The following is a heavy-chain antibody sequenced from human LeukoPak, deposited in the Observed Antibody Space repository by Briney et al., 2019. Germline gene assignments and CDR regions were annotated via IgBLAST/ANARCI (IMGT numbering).Heavy chain of an antibody. Sequence: GGSLRLSCEASGFTFTNYWMSWVRQAPGKGLEWVSSISSSSSYIYYADSVKGRFTISRDNAKNSLYLQMNSLRAEDTAVYYCARDLYGDYLLDYWGQGTLVTVSS. CDR3: ARDLYGDYLLDY. CDR2: ISSSSSYI. D-gene: IGHD4-17*01. J-gene: IGHJ4*02. CDR1: GFTFTNYW. V-gene: IGHV3-21*01.